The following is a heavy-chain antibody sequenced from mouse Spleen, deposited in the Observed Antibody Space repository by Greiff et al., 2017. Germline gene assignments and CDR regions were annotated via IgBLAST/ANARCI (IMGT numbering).Heavy chain of an antibody. D-gene: IGHD2-1*01. CDR1: GFNITDTY. J-gene: IGHJ3*01. V-gene: IGHV14-3*02. Sequence: VQLQQSGAELVKPGASVKLSCTASGFNITDTYMHWVKQRPEQGLEWIGRIDPANGNTKYDPKFQGKATITADTSSNTAYLQLSSLTSEDTAVYYCAIGGNYRIFAYWGQGTLVTVSA. CDR2: IDPANGNT. CDR3: AIGGNYRIFAY.